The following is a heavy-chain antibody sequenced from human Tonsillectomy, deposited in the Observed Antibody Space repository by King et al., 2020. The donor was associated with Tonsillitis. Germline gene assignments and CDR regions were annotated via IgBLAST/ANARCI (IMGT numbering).Heavy chain of an antibody. CDR2: INPSGGDT. D-gene: IGHD5-18*01. Sequence: LVQSGAEVKRPGASVNVSCKASGYVFTNYYIHWVRQAPGQGLEWMGIINPSGGDTVYAQEFQGRVTINMDTSTSTVYMELSNLRSEDTAVFYCARDRRGYSYGFDYWGQGTLVTVSS. J-gene: IGHJ4*02. CDR3: ARDRRGYSYGFDY. V-gene: IGHV1-46*01. CDR1: GYVFTNYY.